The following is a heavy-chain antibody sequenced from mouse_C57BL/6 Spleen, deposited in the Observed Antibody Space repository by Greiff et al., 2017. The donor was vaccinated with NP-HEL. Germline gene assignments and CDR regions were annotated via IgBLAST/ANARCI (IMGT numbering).Heavy chain of an antibody. V-gene: IGHV3-6*01. J-gene: IGHJ3*01. CDR2: ISYDGSN. Sequence: EVKLLESGPGLVKPSQSLSLTCSVTGYSITSGYYWNWIRQFPGNKLEWMGYISYDGSNNYNPSLKNRISITRDTSKNQFFLKLNSVTTEDTATYYCARGGYDDGWFAYWGQGTLVTVSA. CDR3: ARGGYDDGWFAY. D-gene: IGHD2-2*01. CDR1: GYSITSGYY.